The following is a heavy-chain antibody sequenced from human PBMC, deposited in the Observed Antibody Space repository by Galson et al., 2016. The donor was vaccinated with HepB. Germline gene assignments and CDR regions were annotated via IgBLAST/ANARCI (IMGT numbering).Heavy chain of an antibody. CDR2: TYYRSKWYN. CDR1: GDSVSSNSAN. D-gene: IGHD5-12*01. CDR3: ARVRSGYSGYANPYYYGMDV. Sequence: CAISGDSVSSNSANWNWIRQSPSRGLVWLGRTYYRSKWYNDYALSVKSRITINPDTSKNQFSLHLNSVTPEDTAAYYCARVRSGYSGYANPYYYGMDVWGQGTTVTDAS. J-gene: IGHJ6*02. V-gene: IGHV6-1*01.